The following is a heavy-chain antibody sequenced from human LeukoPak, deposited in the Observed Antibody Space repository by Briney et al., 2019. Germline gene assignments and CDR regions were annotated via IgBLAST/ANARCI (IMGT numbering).Heavy chain of an antibody. V-gene: IGHV4-38-2*02. Sequence: PSETLSLTCTVSGYSISSGYYWGWIRQPPGKGLEWIGSIYHSGSTNYNPSLKSRVTISVDKSKNQFSLKLSSVTAADTAVYYCARYSSSWHSLDAFDIWGQGTMVTVSS. D-gene: IGHD6-13*01. CDR3: ARYSSSWHSLDAFDI. J-gene: IGHJ3*02. CDR1: GYSISSGYY. CDR2: IYHSGST.